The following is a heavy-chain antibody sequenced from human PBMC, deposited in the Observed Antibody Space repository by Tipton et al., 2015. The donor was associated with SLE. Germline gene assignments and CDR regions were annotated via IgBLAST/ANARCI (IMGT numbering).Heavy chain of an antibody. J-gene: IGHJ4*02. CDR1: GYSISSGYY. CDR2: IYHSGST. Sequence: TLSLTCTVSGYSISSGYYWGWIRQPPGKGLEWIGSIYHSGSTYSNPSLKSRVTISVDTSKNQFSLKLNSVTAADTAFYYCARRPYGPFDYWGQGTLVTVSS. D-gene: IGHD4-17*01. CDR3: ARRPYGPFDY. V-gene: IGHV4-38-2*02.